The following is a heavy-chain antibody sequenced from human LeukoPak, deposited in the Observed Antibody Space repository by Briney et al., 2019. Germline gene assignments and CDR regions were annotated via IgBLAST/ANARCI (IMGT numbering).Heavy chain of an antibody. Sequence: GGSLRLSCAGSGFTVSTNFMRWVRQAPGKGLEWVSVIYSGGSTYYADSVKGRFTISRDNSKNTVFLQMNGLRADDTAVYYCAKNEQFQYYYFDYWGQGTLSPSPQ. CDR1: GFTVSTNF. CDR3: AKNEQFQYYYFDY. V-gene: IGHV3-53*01. CDR2: IYSGGST. D-gene: IGHD6-19*01. J-gene: IGHJ4*02.